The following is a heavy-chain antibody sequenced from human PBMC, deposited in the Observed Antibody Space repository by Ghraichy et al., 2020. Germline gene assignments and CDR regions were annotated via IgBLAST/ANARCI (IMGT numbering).Heavy chain of an antibody. CDR2: IRGKTNTDAT. Sequence: KVSCAGSGFSFSDSAIHWVRQAAGKGLEWVGRIRGKTNTDATAYAASVKGRFTISRDDSRNTAYLQMNSLKIEDRAVYYCTRLYGYYDNSGYHEERVDSWGQGTLVTVSS. CDR1: GFSFSDSA. CDR3: TRLYGYYDNSGYHEERVDS. D-gene: IGHD3-22*01. J-gene: IGHJ4*02. V-gene: IGHV3-73*01.